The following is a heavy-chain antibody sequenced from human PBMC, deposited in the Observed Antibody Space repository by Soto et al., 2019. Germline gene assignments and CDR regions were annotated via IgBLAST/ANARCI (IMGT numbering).Heavy chain of an antibody. Sequence: QVQLVESGGGVVQPGRSLRLSCAASGFTFSSYAMHWVRQAPGKGLEWVAVISYDGSNKYYADSVKGRFTIARDNSKNTLYLQMNSLRAEDMAVYYCARDPIDVYYAIGFGAFDIWGQGTMVTVSS. D-gene: IGHD3-10*01. CDR3: ARDPIDVYYAIGFGAFDI. V-gene: IGHV3-30-3*01. CDR1: GFTFSSYA. J-gene: IGHJ3*02. CDR2: ISYDGSNK.